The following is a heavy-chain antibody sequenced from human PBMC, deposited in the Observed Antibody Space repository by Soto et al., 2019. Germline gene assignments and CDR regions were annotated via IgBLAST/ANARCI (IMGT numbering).Heavy chain of an antibody. V-gene: IGHV4-34*01. J-gene: IGHJ4*02. CDR1: GGSFSGYS. D-gene: IGHD2-15*01. Sequence: SETLSLTCAVYGGSFSGYSWSWIRPPPGKGLEWIGEINHSGSTNYNPSLKSRVTISVDTSKNQFSLKLSSVAAADTAVYYCARGYCSGGSCYQFDYWGQGTLVTVSS. CDR3: ARGYCSGGSCYQFDY. CDR2: INHSGST.